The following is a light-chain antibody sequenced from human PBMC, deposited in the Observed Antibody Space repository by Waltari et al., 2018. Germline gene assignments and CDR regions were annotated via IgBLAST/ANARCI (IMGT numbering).Light chain of an antibody. J-gene: IGKJ2*01. CDR1: QSVSSY. CDR2: DAF. Sequence: EIVLTQSPATLSLSPGERAALSCRASQSVSSYLAWYQQKPGQAPRLLIYDAFNRATGIPARFSGSGSGTDFTLTITSLEPEDSAVYFCQQRTNWMFTFGQGTKLEI. V-gene: IGKV3-11*01. CDR3: QQRTNWMFT.